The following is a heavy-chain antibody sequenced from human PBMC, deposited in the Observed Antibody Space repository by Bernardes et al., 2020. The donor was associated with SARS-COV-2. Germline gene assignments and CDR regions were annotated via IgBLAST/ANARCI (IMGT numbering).Heavy chain of an antibody. CDR3: AKGTIFGVDTVYGMDV. J-gene: IGHJ6*02. Sequence: GGSLRLSCATSGFTFSNNGMGWVRQAPGKGLEWVSSISASGSTTYYADSVKGRFTLSRDNSNNTLYLQLSSLRAEDTALYYCAKGTIFGVDTVYGMDVWGQGTTVTVSS. D-gene: IGHD3-3*01. CDR2: ISASGSTT. CDR1: GFTFSNNG. V-gene: IGHV3-23*01.